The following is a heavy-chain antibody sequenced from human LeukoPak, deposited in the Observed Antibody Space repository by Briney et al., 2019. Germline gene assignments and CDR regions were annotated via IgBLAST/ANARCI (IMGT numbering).Heavy chain of an antibody. V-gene: IGHV4-59*08. Sequence: SATLSLTCTASGDSISSDYWSWIRLPPGQGLEWIGYIYYSGSSNYNPSLKSRVTMSVDTSKKQFSLKLTSVTAADTAVYYCARRLRQNLFDPWGQGTLVTVSS. D-gene: IGHD4-17*01. J-gene: IGHJ5*02. CDR3: ARRLRQNLFDP. CDR2: IYYSGSS. CDR1: GDSISSDY.